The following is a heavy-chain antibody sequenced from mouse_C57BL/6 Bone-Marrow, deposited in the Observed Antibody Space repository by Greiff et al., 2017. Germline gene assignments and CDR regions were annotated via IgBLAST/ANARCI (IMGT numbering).Heavy chain of an antibody. J-gene: IGHJ3*01. V-gene: IGHV1-81*01. D-gene: IGHD2-5*01. CDR2: FYPRSGNT. Sequence: VQLQESGAELARPGASVKLSCKASGYTFTSYGLSWVKQRTGQGLEWIGEFYPRSGNTYYNEKFKGKATLTADKSSSTAYMELRSLTSEDSAVYFCARSDYSNYWFAYWGQGTLVTVSA. CDR3: ARSDYSNYWFAY. CDR1: GYTFTSYG.